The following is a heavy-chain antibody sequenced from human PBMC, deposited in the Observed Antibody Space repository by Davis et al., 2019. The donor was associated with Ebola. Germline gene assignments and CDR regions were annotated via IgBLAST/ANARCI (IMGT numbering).Heavy chain of an antibody. Sequence: PSETLSLTCTVSGGSISSGGYYWSWIRQPPGKGLEWIGYIYYSGSTNYNPSLKSRVTISVDTSKNQFSLKLSSVTAADTAVYYCARADPDAYCGGDCYSPIFYMDVWGKGTTVTVSS. CDR2: IYYSGST. CDR3: ARADPDAYCGGDCYSPIFYMDV. J-gene: IGHJ6*03. D-gene: IGHD2-21*01. V-gene: IGHV4-61*08. CDR1: GGSISSGGYY.